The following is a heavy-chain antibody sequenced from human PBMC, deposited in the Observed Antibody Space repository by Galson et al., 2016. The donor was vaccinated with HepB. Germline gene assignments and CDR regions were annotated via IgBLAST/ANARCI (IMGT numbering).Heavy chain of an antibody. CDR3: VKDHEVSGTWYFDY. V-gene: IGHV3-7*01. D-gene: IGHD5/OR15-5a*01. Sequence: SLRLSCAASGFILSAYYMTWVRQASGKGLEWVASIRHDGSQVYVDSVRGRFTISRDNAKNSLYLQMNSLRVEDTALYYCVKDHEVSGTWYFDYWGQGTLVTVSS. CDR2: IRHDGSQV. J-gene: IGHJ4*02. CDR1: GFILSAYY.